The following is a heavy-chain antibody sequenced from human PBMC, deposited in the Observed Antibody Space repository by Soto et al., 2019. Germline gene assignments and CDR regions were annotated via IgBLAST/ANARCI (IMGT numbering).Heavy chain of an antibody. V-gene: IGHV3-74*01. D-gene: IGHD3-10*01. J-gene: IGHJ4*02. CDR1: GFTFSSYW. CDR2: INSDGSST. Sequence: GGSLRLSCAASGFTFSSYWMHWVRQAPGKGLVWVSRINSDGSSTTYADSVKGRFTISRDNAKNTLYLQMNSMRAADTAVYYCTRRNYGNDYWGQGNLVTVS. CDR3: TRRNYGNDY.